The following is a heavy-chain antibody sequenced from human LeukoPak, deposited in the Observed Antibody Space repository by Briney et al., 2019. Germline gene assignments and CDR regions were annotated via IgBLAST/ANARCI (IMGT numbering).Heavy chain of an antibody. CDR3: ATTRRLRLDPAPEYFQH. Sequence: GGSLRLSCAASGFTFSSYWMTWVRQAPGKGLEWVANIKQDGSEEHYVDSVKGRFTISRDNAKNSLYLQMNSLRAEDTAVYYCATTRRLRLDPAPEYFQHWGQGTLVTVSS. CDR2: IKQDGSEE. CDR1: GFTFSSYW. J-gene: IGHJ1*01. V-gene: IGHV3-7*01.